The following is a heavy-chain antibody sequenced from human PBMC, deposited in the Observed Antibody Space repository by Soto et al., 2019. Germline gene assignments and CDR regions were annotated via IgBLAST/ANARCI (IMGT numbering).Heavy chain of an antibody. V-gene: IGHV1-2*04. CDR2: INPNSGVT. J-gene: IGHJ3*02. Sequence: QVQLVQSGAEVKKPGASVKVSYKASGYSLTDYYMHWVRQAPGQGLEWMGWINPNSGVTKYVQKFQDWVTMTRDTSISTAYLELTGLKSDDTAVYYCARLGTTGTYYDAFDIWGQGTMVTVSS. D-gene: IGHD1-26*01. CDR1: GYSLTDYY. CDR3: ARLGTTGTYYDAFDI.